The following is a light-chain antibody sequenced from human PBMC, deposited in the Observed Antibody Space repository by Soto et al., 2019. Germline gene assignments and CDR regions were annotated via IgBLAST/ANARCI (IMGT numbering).Light chain of an antibody. CDR1: QSLSSTY. J-gene: IGKJ1*01. Sequence: DIVLTQSPGTLSLSPGERTSLSCRASQSLSSTYLAWYQQKPGQAPRLLIFGASSRATGVPDRFSGSGSGTDFTLTISSLQSEDFAVYYCQQYNNWPRTFGQGTKVEIK. V-gene: IGKV3-20*01. CDR3: QQYNNWPRT. CDR2: GAS.